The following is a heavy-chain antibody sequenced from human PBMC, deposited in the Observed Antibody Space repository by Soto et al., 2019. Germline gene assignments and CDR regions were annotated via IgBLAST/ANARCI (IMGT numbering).Heavy chain of an antibody. Sequence: VASVKVSCKASGYSFTNYGVSWVRQAPGQGLEWMGWISADNGDTNYAQKLQGRVTMTTDTSTSTAYMELRSLRSDDTAVYYCARDPSRSTFDIWGQGTMVTVSS. CDR2: ISADNGDT. CDR3: ARDPSRSTFDI. V-gene: IGHV1-18*01. J-gene: IGHJ3*02. CDR1: GYSFTNYG.